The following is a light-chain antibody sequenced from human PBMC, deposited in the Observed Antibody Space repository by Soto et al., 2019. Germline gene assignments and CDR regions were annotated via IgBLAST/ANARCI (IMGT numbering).Light chain of an antibody. CDR1: QSISSS. Sequence: DIQMTQSPSSLSASVGDRVTITCRASQSISSSLNWYQQKPGKAPKLLIYDASSLESGVPSRFSGSGSGTEFTLTISSLQPDDFATYYCQHYNSYSEAFGQGTKVDIK. V-gene: IGKV1-5*01. CDR2: DAS. J-gene: IGKJ1*01. CDR3: QHYNSYSEA.